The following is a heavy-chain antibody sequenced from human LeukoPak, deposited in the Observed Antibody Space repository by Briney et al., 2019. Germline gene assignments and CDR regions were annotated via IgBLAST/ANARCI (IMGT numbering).Heavy chain of an antibody. CDR2: INPSGGST. D-gene: IGHD6-19*01. Sequence: ASVKVSCKASGYTFTDYNIYWVRQAPGQGLEWMGIINPSGGSTSYAQKFQGRVTMTRDTSTSTVYMELSSLRSEDTAVYYCARDEGYSSGWYPILDYWGQGTLVTVSS. CDR1: GYTFTDYN. J-gene: IGHJ4*02. CDR3: ARDEGYSSGWYPILDY. V-gene: IGHV1-46*01.